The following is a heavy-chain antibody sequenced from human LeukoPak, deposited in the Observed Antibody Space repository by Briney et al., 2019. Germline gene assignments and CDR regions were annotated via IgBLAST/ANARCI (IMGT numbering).Heavy chain of an antibody. CDR2: FDPEDGET. CDR1: GYTLTELS. J-gene: IGHJ4*02. V-gene: IGHV1-24*01. D-gene: IGHD3-22*01. CDR3: ATAPREWLLHRLDY. Sequence: GASVKVSCKVSGYTLTELSMHWVRQAPGKGLEWMGGFDPEDGETIYAQKFQGRVTMTEDTSTDTAYMELSSLRSEDTAVYYCATAPREWLLHRLDYWGQGTLVTVSS.